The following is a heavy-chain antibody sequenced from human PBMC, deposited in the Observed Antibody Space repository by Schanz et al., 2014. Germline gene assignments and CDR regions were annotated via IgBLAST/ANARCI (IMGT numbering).Heavy chain of an antibody. CDR3: AKVREWWPYYFDY. Sequence: QLVESGGGLVKPGGSLRLSCAASGITFTTNAMSWVRQPPGKGLEWVSAISGNGGSTYFADSVKGRFTISRDNSDNTLFLQINSLRAEDTAVYYCAKVREWWPYYFDYWGQGTLVTVSS. J-gene: IGHJ4*02. CDR2: ISGNGGST. V-gene: IGHV3-23*04. CDR1: GITFTTNA. D-gene: IGHD2-15*01.